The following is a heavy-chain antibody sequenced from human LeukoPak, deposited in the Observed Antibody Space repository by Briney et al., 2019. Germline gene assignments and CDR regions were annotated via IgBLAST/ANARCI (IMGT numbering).Heavy chain of an antibody. D-gene: IGHD4-17*01. Sequence: GASVKVSCKASGGTFSSYAISWVRQAPGQGLEWMGGIIPIFGTANYAQKFQGRVTITADESTSTAYMELSSLRSEDPPVYYCPSPYYGDYLHYSSSVMAVGGQGPTSPVS. CDR2: IIPIFGTA. CDR1: GGTFSSYA. CDR3: PSPYYGDYLHYSSSVMAV. V-gene: IGHV1-69*13. J-gene: IGHJ6*02.